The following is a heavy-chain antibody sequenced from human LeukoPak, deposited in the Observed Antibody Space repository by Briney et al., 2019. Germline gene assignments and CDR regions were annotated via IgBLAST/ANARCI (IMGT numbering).Heavy chain of an antibody. Sequence: GGSLRLSCAASGITFGNNWLHWVRPGPGTGLVWISRINSDGGGAIYADSVKGRFTVSRDNAKNTLYLQMNSLRAEDTAVYYCARDVPHNWFDTWGQGTLVTVSS. V-gene: IGHV3-74*01. CDR3: ARDVPHNWFDT. CDR1: GITFGNNW. CDR2: INSDGGGA. J-gene: IGHJ5*02.